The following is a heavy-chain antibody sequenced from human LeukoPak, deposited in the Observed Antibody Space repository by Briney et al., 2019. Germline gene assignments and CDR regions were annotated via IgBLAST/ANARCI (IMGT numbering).Heavy chain of an antibody. CDR2: IYYSGST. Sequence: PSETLSLTCTVSGGSISSSSYYWGWIRQPPGKGLEWIGSIYYSGSTYYNPSLKSRVSVSVDTSKNQFSLKLSSVTAADTAVYYCARSLRYGSGNYVTSNYFDYWGQGTLVTVSS. V-gene: IGHV4-39*01. J-gene: IGHJ4*02. CDR3: ARSLRYGSGNYVTSNYFDY. D-gene: IGHD3-10*01. CDR1: GGSISSSSYY.